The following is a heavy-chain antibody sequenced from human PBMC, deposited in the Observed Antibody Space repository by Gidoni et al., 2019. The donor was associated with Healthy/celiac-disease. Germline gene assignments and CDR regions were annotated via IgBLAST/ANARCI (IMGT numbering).Heavy chain of an antibody. J-gene: IGHJ6*04. V-gene: IGHV3-30*18. CDR2: ISYDGSNK. CDR3: AKRALPQGYYYGMDV. CDR1: GFTFSSDG. Sequence: QVQLVESGGGVVQPGRSLRLSCAASGFTFSSDGMHWVRQAPGKELEWVAVISYDGSNKYYADSVKGRFTISRDNSKNTLYLQMNSLRAEDTAVYYCAKRALPQGYYYGMDVWGKGTTVTVSS.